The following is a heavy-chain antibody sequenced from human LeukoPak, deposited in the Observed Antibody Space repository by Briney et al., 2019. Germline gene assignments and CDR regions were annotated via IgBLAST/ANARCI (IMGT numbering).Heavy chain of an antibody. CDR2: IKQDGSEK. CDR3: AREMAIAAAGISWFAP. Sequence: GGSLRLSCAASGFTFSSYWMTWVRQAPGKGLEWVANIKQDGSEKYYVDSVKGRFTISRDNAKKSLYLQMNSLRADDTAVYYCAREMAIAAAGISWFAPWGQGTLVTVSS. V-gene: IGHV3-7*01. CDR1: GFTFSSYW. J-gene: IGHJ5*02. D-gene: IGHD6-25*01.